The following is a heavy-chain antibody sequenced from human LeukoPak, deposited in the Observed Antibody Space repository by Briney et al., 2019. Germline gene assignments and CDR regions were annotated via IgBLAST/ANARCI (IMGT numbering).Heavy chain of an antibody. J-gene: IGHJ4*02. CDR2: INPNSGGT. D-gene: IGHD3-22*01. CDR3: ARVIIQMYYYDSSGYYDY. Sequence: ASVKVSCKASVYTFTGYYMHWVRQAPGQGLEWMGWINPNSGGTNYAQKFQGRVTMTRDTSISTAYMELSRLRSDDTAVYYCARVIIQMYYYDSSGYYDYWGQGTLVTVSS. V-gene: IGHV1-2*02. CDR1: VYTFTGYY.